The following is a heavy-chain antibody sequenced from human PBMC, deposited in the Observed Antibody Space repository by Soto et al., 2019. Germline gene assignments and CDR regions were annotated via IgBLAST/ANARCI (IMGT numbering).Heavy chain of an antibody. J-gene: IGHJ4*02. CDR3: AAESAYGGNPLAFLY. V-gene: IGHV1-69*01. Sequence: QVQLVQSGAEVKRPGSSVSVSCKASEDTFDSYAISWVRQAPGQGLDWMGGVIPFFNTPNYAKKFQGRVTITADESTSTAYMELSSLRSEDTAMYYCAAESAYGGNPLAFLYWGQGTLVTVSS. D-gene: IGHD1-26*01. CDR2: VIPFFNTP. CDR1: EDTFDSYA.